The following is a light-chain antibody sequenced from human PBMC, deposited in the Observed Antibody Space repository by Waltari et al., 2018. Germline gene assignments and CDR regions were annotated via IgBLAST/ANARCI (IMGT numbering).Light chain of an antibody. J-gene: IGKJ2*01. Sequence: DIVMTQSPLSLPVTPGEPASISGRSSQSLMHSNGYNYLDWYLQKPGQSPQLLIYLGSTRAAGVPDRCSGSGSGTDFTLKISRVEAEDVGVYYCMQALQTPPYTFGQGTKLEIK. CDR1: QSLMHSNGYNY. V-gene: IGKV2-28*01. CDR3: MQALQTPPYT. CDR2: LGS.